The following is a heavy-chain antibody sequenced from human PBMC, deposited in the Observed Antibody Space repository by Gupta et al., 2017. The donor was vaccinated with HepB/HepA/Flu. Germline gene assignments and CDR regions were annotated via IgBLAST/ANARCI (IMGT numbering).Heavy chain of an antibody. CDR1: GGSISSNDYY. CDR3: ARIATIFGVVASIDY. V-gene: IGHV4-31*03. Sequence: GPGLVKPSQTLSLTCTVSGGSISSNDYYWSWIRQHPGKGLEWIGNIYYSGSTYYNPSLRSRVTVSLDTSKNQFSLKLSSVTVADTAVYYCARIATIFGVVASIDYWGQGTLVAVSS. J-gene: IGHJ4*02. CDR2: IYYSGST. D-gene: IGHD3-3*01.